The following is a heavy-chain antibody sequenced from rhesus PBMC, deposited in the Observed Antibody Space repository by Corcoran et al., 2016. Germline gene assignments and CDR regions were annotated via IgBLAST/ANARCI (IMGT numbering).Heavy chain of an antibody. V-gene: IGHV4-122*02. J-gene: IGHJ4*01. CDR3: ARKSYSGSGRGFDY. CDR2: NTISGRT. Sequence: QVQLQESGPGLVKPSETLSLTCAVSGYSISSGYYWSWIRQPPGKGLEWIGYNTISGRTSYNPSRKSRVTISRDTSKSQFALKVISVTAADTAVYYCARKSYSGSGRGFDYWGQGVLVTVSS. CDR1: GYSISSGYY. D-gene: IGHD6-25*01.